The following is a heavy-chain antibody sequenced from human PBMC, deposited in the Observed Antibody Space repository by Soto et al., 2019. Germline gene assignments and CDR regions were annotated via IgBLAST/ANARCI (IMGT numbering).Heavy chain of an antibody. CDR3: AKDPSSGYTWGYFDF. D-gene: IGHD3-22*01. Sequence: QVHLEESGGGVVQPGRSLRLSCAASGFSFSTYGMHWGRQAPGKGLEWVAVISHDGGNEYYADSVKGRFTISRDSSKNTVYLQMTNVRAEDTAVYYCAKDPSSGYTWGYFDFWGLGTLVTVSS. J-gene: IGHJ2*01. V-gene: IGHV3-30*18. CDR2: ISHDGGNE. CDR1: GFSFSTYG.